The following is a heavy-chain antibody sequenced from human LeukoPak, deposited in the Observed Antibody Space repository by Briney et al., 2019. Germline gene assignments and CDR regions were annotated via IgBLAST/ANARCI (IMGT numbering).Heavy chain of an antibody. J-gene: IGHJ6*03. V-gene: IGHV3-30*04. CDR3: AREAPGRYSYGFGDYYYMDV. CDR1: GFTFSSYA. D-gene: IGHD5-18*01. Sequence: PGRSLRLSCAASGFTFSSYAMHWVRQAPGKGLDWVAVISYDGSNKYYADSVKGRFTISRDNSKNTLYLQMNSLRAEDTAVYYCAREAPGRYSYGFGDYYYMDVWGKGTTVTVSS. CDR2: ISYDGSNK.